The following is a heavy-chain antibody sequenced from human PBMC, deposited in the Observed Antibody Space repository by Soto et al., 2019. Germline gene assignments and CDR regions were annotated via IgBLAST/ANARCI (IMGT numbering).Heavy chain of an antibody. V-gene: IGHV3-30*18. J-gene: IGHJ6*03. D-gene: IGHD2-15*01. Sequence: GGSLRLSCAASGFTFSTYGMHWVRQAPGKGLEWVAVISYDGSNKYHADSVKGRFTISRDNSKNTLYLQMNSLRAEDTAVYYCAKDPRPYCSGGSCPNYMDVWGKGTTVTVSS. CDR3: AKDPRPYCSGGSCPNYMDV. CDR2: ISYDGSNK. CDR1: GFTFSTYG.